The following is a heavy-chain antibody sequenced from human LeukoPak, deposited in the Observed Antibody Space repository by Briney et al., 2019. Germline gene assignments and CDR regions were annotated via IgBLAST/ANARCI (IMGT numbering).Heavy chain of an antibody. D-gene: IGHD6-19*01. V-gene: IGHV3-48*01. J-gene: IGHJ4*02. Sequence: GGSLRLSCAASGFSFSNYAMNWVRQAPGKGLEWGSYISSSSSTIYYEDSVKGRFTISRDNAKNSLSLQMNSLRAEDTAVYYCAREVAGFDYWGQGTLVTVSS. CDR3: AREVAGFDY. CDR1: GFSFSNYA. CDR2: ISSSSSTI.